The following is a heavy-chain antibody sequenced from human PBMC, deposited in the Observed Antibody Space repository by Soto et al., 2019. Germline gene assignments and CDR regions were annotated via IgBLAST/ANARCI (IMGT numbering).Heavy chain of an antibody. Sequence: PGGSLRLSCAASGFTFSRHWMSWPLQAPGKGLEWVANINEDGSDKYYVDSVKGRFTISRDNAKNSLYLQISSLRVEDTAVYYCARDGGQLEDFFDYWGQGTTVTVSS. J-gene: IGHJ4*02. CDR3: ARDGGQLEDFFDY. CDR1: GFTFSRHW. CDR2: INEDGSDK. V-gene: IGHV3-7*01. D-gene: IGHD6-6*01.